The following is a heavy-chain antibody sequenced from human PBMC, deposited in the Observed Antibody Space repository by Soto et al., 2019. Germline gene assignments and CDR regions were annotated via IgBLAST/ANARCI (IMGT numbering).Heavy chain of an antibody. CDR3: ARYGTGFWSGASEYFQH. J-gene: IGHJ1*01. CDR2: ISSSSSYI. V-gene: IGHV3-21*01. CDR1: GFTFSSYS. Sequence: GGSLRLSCAASGFTFSSYSMNWVRQAPGKGLEWVSSISSSSSYIYYADSVKGRFTISRDNAKNSLYLQMNSLRAEDTAVYYCARYGTGFWSGASEYFQHWGQGTLVTVSS. D-gene: IGHD3-3*01.